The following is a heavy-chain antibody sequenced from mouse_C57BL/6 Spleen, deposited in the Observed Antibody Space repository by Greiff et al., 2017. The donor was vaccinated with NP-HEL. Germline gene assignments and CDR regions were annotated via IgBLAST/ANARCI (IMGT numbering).Heavy chain of an antibody. D-gene: IGHD1-1*02. CDR2: ILPGSGSI. CDR1: GYTFTGYW. Sequence: QVQLQQSGAELMKPGASVKLSCKATGYTFTGYWIEWVKQRPGHGLEWIGEILPGSGSINYNEKFKGKATFTADKSSNTAYMQLGVLTTENYAINYYARDYYGDAMDYWGQGTSVTVSS. CDR3: ARDYYGDAMDY. V-gene: IGHV1-9*01. J-gene: IGHJ4*01.